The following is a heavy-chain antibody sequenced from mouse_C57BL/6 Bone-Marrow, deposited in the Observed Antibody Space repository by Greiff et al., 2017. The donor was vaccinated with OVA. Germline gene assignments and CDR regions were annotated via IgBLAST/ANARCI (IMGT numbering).Heavy chain of an antibody. V-gene: IGHV6-6*01. CDR1: GFTFSDAW. D-gene: IGHD2-10*02. CDR2: IRNKANNHAT. Sequence: EVMLVESGGGLVQPGGSMKLSCAASGFTFSDAWMDWVRQSPEKGLEWVAEIRNKANNHATYYAESVKGRFSISRDDSKSSVYLQMNSLRAEDTGIYYCTRKYGQAWFAYWGQGTLVTVSA. J-gene: IGHJ3*01. CDR3: TRKYGQAWFAY.